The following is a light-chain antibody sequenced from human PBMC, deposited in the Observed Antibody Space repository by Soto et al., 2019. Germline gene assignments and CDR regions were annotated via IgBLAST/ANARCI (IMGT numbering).Light chain of an antibody. CDR3: GSYTTSSTLYV. CDR2: DVS. Sequence: QSALTQPASVSGSPGQTITISCTGTSSDVGGYNYVSWYQQHPGKAPKVMIYDVSNRPSGVSNRFSGSKSGNTASLTISGLQAEDDAYYYCGSYTTSSTLYVFGTGTKVTVL. J-gene: IGLJ1*01. CDR1: SSDVGGYNY. V-gene: IGLV2-14*01.